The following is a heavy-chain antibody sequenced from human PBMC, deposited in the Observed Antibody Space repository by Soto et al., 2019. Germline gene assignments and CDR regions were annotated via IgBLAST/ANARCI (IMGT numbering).Heavy chain of an antibody. CDR3: ARRSSGWLRENDY. J-gene: IGHJ4*02. Sequence: ASVKVSCKASGYTFTSYGISWVRQAPGQGLEWMGRISAYNDNTNYAQKLQGRVTMTTDTSTSTAFMELRSLRSDVSAVYYCARRSSGWLRENDYWGQGTLVTVSS. CDR2: ISAYNDNT. CDR1: GYTFTSYG. V-gene: IGHV1-18*01. D-gene: IGHD6-19*01.